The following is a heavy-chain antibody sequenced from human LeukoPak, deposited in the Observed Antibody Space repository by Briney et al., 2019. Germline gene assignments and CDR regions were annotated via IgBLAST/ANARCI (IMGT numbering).Heavy chain of an antibody. D-gene: IGHD3-10*01. CDR2: IHYSGST. Sequence: PSETLSLTCTVSGGSISSYYWSWIRQPPGKGLEWIGYIHYSGSTNYNPSLKSRVTISVDTSKNQFSLKLSSVTAADTAVYYCARDYYGSGSYYTSWFDPWGQGTLVTVSS. CDR1: GGSISSYY. CDR3: ARDYYGSGSYYTSWFDP. J-gene: IGHJ5*02. V-gene: IGHV4-59*01.